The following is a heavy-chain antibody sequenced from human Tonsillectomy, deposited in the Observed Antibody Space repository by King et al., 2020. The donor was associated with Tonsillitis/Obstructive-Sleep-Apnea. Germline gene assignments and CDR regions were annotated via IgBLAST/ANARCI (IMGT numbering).Heavy chain of an antibody. D-gene: IGHD3-22*01. CDR3: ARDSRSHYYDSSAYYTLAY. Sequence: QLVQSGAEVKKPGASVKVSCKASGYTFSSYGISWVRQAPGQGLEWMGWISPYNGDTNYAQKLQGRVTMTTGTSTSTAYMELRSLRSDDTAVYYCARDSRSHYYDSSAYYTLAYWGQGTLVTVSS. J-gene: IGHJ4*02. CDR2: ISPYNGDT. CDR1: GYTFSSYG. V-gene: IGHV1-18*01.